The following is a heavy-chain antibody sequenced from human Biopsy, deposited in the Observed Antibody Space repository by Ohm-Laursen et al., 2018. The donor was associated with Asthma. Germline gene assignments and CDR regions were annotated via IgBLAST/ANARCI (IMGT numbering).Heavy chain of an antibody. Sequence: SVKVSCKTSGDIFSSFPFSWVRQAPGQGLEWMGGINPLLGSTNYAPRFQGRVTLTADESSSTVYMELSSLTSDDTVVYYCARRNQWLSLSLDFWGQGTLVTVSS. CDR3: ARRNQWLSLSLDF. D-gene: IGHD5-12*01. J-gene: IGHJ4*02. V-gene: IGHV1-69*13. CDR1: GDIFSSFP. CDR2: INPLLGST.